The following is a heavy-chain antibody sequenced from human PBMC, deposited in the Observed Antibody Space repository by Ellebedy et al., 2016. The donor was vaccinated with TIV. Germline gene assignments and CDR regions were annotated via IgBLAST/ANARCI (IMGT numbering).Heavy chain of an antibody. D-gene: IGHD3-10*01. CDR2: ISAYNGNT. Sequence: AASVKVSCKASGYTFTSYGISWVRQAPGQGLEWMGWISAYNGNTNYAQKLQGRVTMTTDTSTSTAYMELSSLRSEDTAVYYCARARYYGSGSYSCDYWGQGTLVTVSS. CDR1: GYTFTSYG. V-gene: IGHV1-18*01. J-gene: IGHJ4*02. CDR3: ARARYYGSGSYSCDY.